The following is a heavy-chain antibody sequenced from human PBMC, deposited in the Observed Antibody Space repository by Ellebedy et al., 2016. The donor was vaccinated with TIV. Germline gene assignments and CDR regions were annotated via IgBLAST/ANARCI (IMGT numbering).Heavy chain of an antibody. J-gene: IGHJ6*02. D-gene: IGHD3-16*01. CDR2: IDNAGDT. V-gene: IGHV3-13*01. Sequence: GGSLRLSXAASGFTFSRYDIHWVRQSTRKGLEWVASIDNAGDTYYPGSVKGRFTISRENAKNSLYLQMNSLRVEDTAVYYCTRFEIISGGGYGMDVWGQGTTVTVSS. CDR1: GFTFSRYD. CDR3: TRFEIISGGGYGMDV.